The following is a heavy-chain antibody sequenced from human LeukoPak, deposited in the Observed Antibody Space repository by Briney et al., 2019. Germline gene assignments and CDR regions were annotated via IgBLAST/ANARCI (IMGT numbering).Heavy chain of an antibody. V-gene: IGHV4-61*01. CDR1: GGSVSSGSYY. J-gene: IGHJ6*02. CDR2: IYYSGST. CDR3: ARVSKNYDILTGFGLYYYYYGMDV. Sequence: PSETLSLTCTVSGGSVSSGSYYWSWIRQPPGKGLEWIGYIYYSGSTNYNPSLKSRVTISVDTSKNQFSLKLSSVTAADTAVYYCARVSKNYDILTGFGLYYYYYGMDVWGQGTTVTVSS. D-gene: IGHD3-9*01.